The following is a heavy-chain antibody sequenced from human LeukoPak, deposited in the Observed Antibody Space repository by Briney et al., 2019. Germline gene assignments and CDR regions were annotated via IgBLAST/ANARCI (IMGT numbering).Heavy chain of an antibody. CDR3: ARGGDWGRPKRPNKFDY. J-gene: IGHJ4*02. CDR1: GYTFTSYD. V-gene: IGHV1-8*01. D-gene: IGHD3-16*01. Sequence: ASVKVSCKASGYTFTSYDINWVRQATGQGLEWMGWMNPNSGNTGYAQKFQGRATMTRNTSISTAYMELSSLRSEDTAVYYCARGGDWGRPKRPNKFDYWGQGTLVTVSS. CDR2: MNPNSGNT.